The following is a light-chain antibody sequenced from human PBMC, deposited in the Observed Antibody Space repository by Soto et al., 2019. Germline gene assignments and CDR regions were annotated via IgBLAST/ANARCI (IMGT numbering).Light chain of an antibody. V-gene: IGLV2-14*03. Sequence: SAVNQPACVAVSPRRAVPISCTGTSSVVGGYNYVSWYQHHPGKAPKLIIYDVTNRPSGVSNPFSGSKSGNTASLTISGLQPEDEADYYCSSYTTSNTRQIVFGTGT. CDR3: SSYTTSNTRQIV. CDR1: SSVVGGYNY. CDR2: DVT. J-gene: IGLJ1*01.